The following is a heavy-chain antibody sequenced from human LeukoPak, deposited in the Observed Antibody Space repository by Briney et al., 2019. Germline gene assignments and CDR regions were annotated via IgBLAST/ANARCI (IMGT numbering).Heavy chain of an antibody. CDR1: GYIFTGYY. V-gene: IGHV1-2*02. CDR2: INPNSGGT. Sequence: GASVKVSCKASGYIFTGYYMHWVRQAPGQGLEWMGWINPNSGGTNYAQKFQGRVTMTRDTSIGTAYMELNRLRSDDTAVYYCARGSYDSSDFEYFHHWGQGTLVTVSS. D-gene: IGHD3-22*01. J-gene: IGHJ1*01. CDR3: ARGSYDSSDFEYFHH.